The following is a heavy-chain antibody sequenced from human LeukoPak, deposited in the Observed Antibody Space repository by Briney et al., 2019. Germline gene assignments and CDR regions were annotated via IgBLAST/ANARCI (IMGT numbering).Heavy chain of an antibody. CDR3: ARGGDYYDTSGYADDAFDI. CDR2: INPKSGGT. J-gene: IGHJ3*02. D-gene: IGHD3-22*01. Sequence: ASVKVSCKASGYTFIGYYIHWVRQAPGQGLEWMGWINPKSGGTNYAQKFQGRVSMTRDTSIPTAYMELRRLTSDDTAIYFCARGGDYYDTSGYADDAFDIWGQGKMVTVSS. V-gene: IGHV1-2*02. CDR1: GYTFIGYY.